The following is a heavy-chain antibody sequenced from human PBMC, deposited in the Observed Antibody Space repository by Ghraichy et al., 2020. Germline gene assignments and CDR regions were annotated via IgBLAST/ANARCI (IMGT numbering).Heavy chain of an antibody. CDR1: GDSISSYS. V-gene: IGHV4-59*01. CDR3: ATGILGADYFFDY. CDR2: IYYSGST. D-gene: IGHD1-26*01. Sequence: SQTLLTCTVSGDSISSYSWSWIRQPPGKGLEWIGYIYYSGSTKYNPSLKSRVTISADTSKNQVYLKVRSVTAADTAVYYCATGILGADYFFDYWGQGSLVTVSS. J-gene: IGHJ4*02.